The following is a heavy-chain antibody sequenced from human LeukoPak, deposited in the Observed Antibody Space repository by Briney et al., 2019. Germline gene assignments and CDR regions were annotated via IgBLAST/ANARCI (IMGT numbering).Heavy chain of an antibody. V-gene: IGHV3-53*01. CDR3: ARGSRVTTRLDAFDI. CDR2: IYSGGSI. D-gene: IGHD4-17*01. CDR1: GFTVSSYH. Sequence: PGGSLRLSCAASGFTVSSYHMSWVRQAPGKGLEWVSTIYSGGSIYYADSVKGRFTISRDSPKNTLYLQINSLRAEDTAAYYCARGSRVTTRLDAFDIWGQGTMVTVSS. J-gene: IGHJ3*02.